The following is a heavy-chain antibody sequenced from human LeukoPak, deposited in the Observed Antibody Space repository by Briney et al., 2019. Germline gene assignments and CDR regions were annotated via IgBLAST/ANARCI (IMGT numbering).Heavy chain of an antibody. Sequence: GGSLRLSCAASGFTFSNAWMSWVRQAPGKGLEWVGRIKSKTDGGTTDYAAPVKGRFTISRDDSKNTLYLQMNSLKTEDTAVHYCTARYCRSTSCYGEYFQRWGQGTLVTVSS. J-gene: IGHJ1*01. V-gene: IGHV3-15*01. CDR2: IKSKTDGGTT. CDR3: TARYCRSTSCYGEYFQR. CDR1: GFTFSNAW. D-gene: IGHD2-2*01.